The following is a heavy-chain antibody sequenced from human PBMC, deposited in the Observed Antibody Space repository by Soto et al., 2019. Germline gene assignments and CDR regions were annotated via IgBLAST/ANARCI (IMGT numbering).Heavy chain of an antibody. CDR1: GYTFTSYD. CDR2: MNHNSGNT. Sequence: QVQLVQSGAEVKKPGASVKVSCKASGYTFTSYDINWLRQATGQGLEWMGWMNHNSGNTGYAQKLQGRVTMTRNTSISTAYMELSSLRSEDTAVYYCARDTNYEGRFDYWGQGTLVTVSS. CDR3: ARDTNYEGRFDY. J-gene: IGHJ4*02. V-gene: IGHV1-8*01. D-gene: IGHD4-4*01.